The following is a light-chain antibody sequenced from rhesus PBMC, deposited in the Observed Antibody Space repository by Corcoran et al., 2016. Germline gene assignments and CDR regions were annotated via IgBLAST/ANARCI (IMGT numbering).Light chain of an antibody. CDR3: QQGNMHPYS. V-gene: IGKV6-47*02. CDR2: YAS. J-gene: IGKJ2*01. CDR1: EGISNS. Sequence: DIVMTQSPAFVSVTPGEKVTITCQASEGISNSLHWYQQKPGKAPKLTIQYASPSLSGVPSRVPGCGSGTDCTFTISSLEVEDAATFDCQQGNMHPYSFGQGTKVEIK.